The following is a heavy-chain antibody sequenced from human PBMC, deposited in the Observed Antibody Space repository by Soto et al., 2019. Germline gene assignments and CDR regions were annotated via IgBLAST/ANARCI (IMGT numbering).Heavy chain of an antibody. CDR1: GFTFTDYA. J-gene: IGHJ4*02. V-gene: IGHV3-23*01. CDR3: AKDPTSSGYFDY. CDR2: ISGSGATT. Sequence: GGSLRLSCAALGFTFTDYAMSWVRQAQGKGLEWVSGISGSGATTYYADSLKGRFTISRDNSKNTPYLQMNSLRAEDTAVYYCAKDPTSSGYFDYWGQGTLVTVSS. D-gene: IGHD6-25*01.